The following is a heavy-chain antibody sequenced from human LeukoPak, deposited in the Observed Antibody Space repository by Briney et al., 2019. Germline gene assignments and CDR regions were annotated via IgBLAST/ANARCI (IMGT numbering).Heavy chain of an antibody. D-gene: IGHD2-21*02. CDR3: VGSPLTALSPIDY. Sequence: GGSLRLSCAASGVTFSTYAMSWVRQTPGKGMEWISSISVGGGSSFHRDSVKGRFTISRDETTNTVYLEMSSMTVEDTAVYYCVGSPLTALSPIDYWGQGTLVIVSS. CDR1: GVTFSTYA. V-gene: IGHV3-23*01. J-gene: IGHJ4*02. CDR2: ISVGGGSS.